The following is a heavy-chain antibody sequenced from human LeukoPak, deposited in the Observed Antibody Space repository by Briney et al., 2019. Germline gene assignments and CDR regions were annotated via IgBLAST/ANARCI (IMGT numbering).Heavy chain of an antibody. J-gene: IGHJ3*02. Sequence: GGSLRLSCAASGFTFDDYAMHWVRQAPGKGLEWVSGISWNSGSIGYADSVKGRFTISRDNAKNSLYLQMNSLRAEDTALYYCAKDTTGFLGKDAFDIWGQGTMVTVSS. CDR1: GFTFDDYA. CDR3: AKDTTGFLGKDAFDI. V-gene: IGHV3-9*01. CDR2: ISWNSGSI. D-gene: IGHD1-14*01.